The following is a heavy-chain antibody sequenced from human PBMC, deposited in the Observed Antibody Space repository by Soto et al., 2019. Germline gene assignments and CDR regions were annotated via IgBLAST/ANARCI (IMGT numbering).Heavy chain of an antibody. D-gene: IGHD6-6*01. CDR3: ARGASYSSWDYYYYYGMDV. CDR2: MNPNSGNT. CDR1: GYTFTSYD. J-gene: IGHJ6*02. V-gene: IGHV1-8*01. Sequence: GASVKVSCKASGYTFTSYDINWVRQATGQGLEWMGWMNPNSGNTGYAQKFQGRVTMTRNTSISTAYMELSSLRSEDTAVYYCARGASYSSWDYYYYYGMDVWGQGTTVTVSS.